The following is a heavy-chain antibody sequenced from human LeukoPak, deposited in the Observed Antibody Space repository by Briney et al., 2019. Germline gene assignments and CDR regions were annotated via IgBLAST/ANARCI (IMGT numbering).Heavy chain of an antibody. CDR3: AKDSGYGYSRSGYMDV. D-gene: IGHD5-12*01. J-gene: IGHJ6*03. CDR2: ISWNSGSI. Sequence: GGSLRLSCAASGFIFDDYAMHWVRQAPGKGLEWVSGISWNSGSIGYADSVKGRFTISRDNAKNSLYLQMNSLRAEDTALYYCAKDSGYGYSRSGYMDVWGKGTTVTISS. CDR1: GFIFDDYA. V-gene: IGHV3-9*01.